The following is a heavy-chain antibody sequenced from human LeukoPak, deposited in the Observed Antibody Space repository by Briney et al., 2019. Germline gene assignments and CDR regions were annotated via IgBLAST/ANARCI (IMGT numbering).Heavy chain of an antibody. J-gene: IGHJ4*02. D-gene: IGHD2-2*01. CDR3: ARTKPPCTSCLLLDY. V-gene: IGHV1-2*02. CDR2: INPNSGGT. Sequence: ASVKVSCMASGYTFTGYYIHWLRQAPGQGLEWMGWINPNSGGTNYAQKFQGLVTMSRDTSITTVYMELNRLVSDDTAVYYCARTKPPCTSCLLLDYWGQGTLVTVSS. CDR1: GYTFTGYY.